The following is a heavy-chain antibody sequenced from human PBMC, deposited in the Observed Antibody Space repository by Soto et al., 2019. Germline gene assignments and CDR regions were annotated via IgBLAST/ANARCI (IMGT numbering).Heavy chain of an antibody. CDR3: AHRVLRAVFGLVTTTAIYFDF. Sequence: QITLNESGPTVVKPTETLTLTCTFSGFSLPPSGVGVGWVRQSPGKAPEWLAFIYWDDDKRYSTSLKSRLTITKDTSKNQVVLTMANVDPADTATYYCAHRVLRAVFGLVTTTAIYFDFWGQGTPVVVSS. CDR2: IYWDDDK. CDR1: GFSLPPSGVG. D-gene: IGHD3-3*01. V-gene: IGHV2-5*02. J-gene: IGHJ4*02.